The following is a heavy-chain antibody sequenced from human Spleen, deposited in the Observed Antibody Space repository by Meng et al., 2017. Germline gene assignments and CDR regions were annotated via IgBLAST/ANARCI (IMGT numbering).Heavy chain of an antibody. Sequence: GGSLRLSCAASGFTFSSYAMNWVRQAPGKGLEWVSGISGSGATTYYADSVKGRFTISRDNSKNTLYLQMSSLRVEDTAVYYCAGSYSGNDAFDIWGQGTKVTVSS. CDR3: AGSYSGNDAFDI. V-gene: IGHV3-23*01. D-gene: IGHD1-26*01. CDR2: ISGSGATT. CDR1: GFTFSSYA. J-gene: IGHJ3*02.